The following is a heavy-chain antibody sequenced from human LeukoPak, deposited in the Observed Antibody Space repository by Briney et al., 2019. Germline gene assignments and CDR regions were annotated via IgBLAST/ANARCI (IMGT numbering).Heavy chain of an antibody. CDR1: GFTLSSHW. CDR2: IKEDGSQK. CDR3: ARWEIRGTAHQLDY. D-gene: IGHD1-7*01. Sequence: GGSLRLSCAASGFTLSSHWMSWVRQAPGKGLEWVANIKEDGSQKYYLDSVKGRFTISRDNAKNSMYLQMNSLRAEDTAVYYCARWEIRGTAHQLDYWGQGTLVTVSS. V-gene: IGHV3-7*01. J-gene: IGHJ4*02.